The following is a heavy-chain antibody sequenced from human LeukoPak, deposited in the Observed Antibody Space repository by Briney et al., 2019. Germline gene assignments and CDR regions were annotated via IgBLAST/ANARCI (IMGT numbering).Heavy chain of an antibody. J-gene: IGHJ6*03. V-gene: IGHV4-59*01. CDR2: IYYSGST. Sequence: PSETLSLTCTVSGGSISSYYWSWIRQPPGKGLEWLGYIYYSGSTNYNPSLKSRVTISVDTSKNQFSLKLSSVTAADTAVYYCARVPTGAYYYYYMDVWGKGTTVTVSS. CDR3: ARVPTGAYYYYYMDV. CDR1: GGSISSYY. D-gene: IGHD7-27*01.